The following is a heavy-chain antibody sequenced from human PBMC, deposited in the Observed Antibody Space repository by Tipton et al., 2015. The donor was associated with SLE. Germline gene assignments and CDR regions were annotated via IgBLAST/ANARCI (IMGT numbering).Heavy chain of an antibody. CDR2: INHSGST. Sequence: TLSLTCTVSGGSISSGGYYWSWIRQHPGKGLEWIGEINHSGSTNHNPSLKSRVTISVDTSKNQFSLKLSSVTAADTAVYYCARGIAAAGTWGQGTLVTVSS. D-gene: IGHD6-13*01. CDR3: ARGIAAAGT. CDR1: GGSISSGGYY. J-gene: IGHJ5*02. V-gene: IGHV4-31*03.